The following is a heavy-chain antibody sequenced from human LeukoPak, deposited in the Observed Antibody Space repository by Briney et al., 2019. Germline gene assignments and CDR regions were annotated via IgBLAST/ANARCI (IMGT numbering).Heavy chain of an antibody. Sequence: GGSLRLSCAASGFTFSSFAMSWVRQAPGKGLEWVSTISGSGGTTNYADSVKGRFTFSRDNSKNTLYLQMNSLGAEDTAVYYCTKDLPDYGDYIEGYWGQGTLVTVSS. J-gene: IGHJ4*02. CDR2: ISGSGGTT. V-gene: IGHV3-23*01. CDR1: GFTFSSFA. D-gene: IGHD4-17*01. CDR3: TKDLPDYGDYIEGY.